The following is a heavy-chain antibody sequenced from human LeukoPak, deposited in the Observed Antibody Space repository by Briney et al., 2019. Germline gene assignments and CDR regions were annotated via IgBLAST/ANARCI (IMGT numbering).Heavy chain of an antibody. J-gene: IGHJ5*02. CDR2: IYYSGSI. V-gene: IGHV4-59*08. CDR3: ARLTWGFWFDP. Sequence: SETLSLTCTVSGGSISSYYWSWIRQPPGKGLEWIGYIYYSGSINYNPSLKSRVTISVDTSKNQFSLKLSSVTAADTAVYYCARLTWGFWFDPWGQGTLVTVSS. D-gene: IGHD7-27*01. CDR1: GGSISSYY.